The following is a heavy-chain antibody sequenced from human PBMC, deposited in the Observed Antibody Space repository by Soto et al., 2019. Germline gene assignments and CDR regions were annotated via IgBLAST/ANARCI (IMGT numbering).Heavy chain of an antibody. CDR3: ARVATAGRGTDY. J-gene: IGHJ4*02. CDR1: GFTFSSHW. CDR2: ITEDGSNQ. V-gene: IGHV3-7*04. Sequence: EVQLVESGGGLVQPGGSLRLSCAASGFTFSSHWMYWVRQAPGKGLEWVATITEDGSNQYYVDSVKGRFTISRDNSKNSVFLQMNSRRAEDTAVYSCARVATAGRGTDYWGQGTLVTVSS. D-gene: IGHD6-13*01.